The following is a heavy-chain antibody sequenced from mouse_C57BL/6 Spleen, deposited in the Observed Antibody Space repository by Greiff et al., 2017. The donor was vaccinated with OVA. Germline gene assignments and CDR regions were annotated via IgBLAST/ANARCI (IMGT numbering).Heavy chain of an antibody. J-gene: IGHJ1*03. V-gene: IGHV1-19*01. CDR3: ARKGDYGSRPSYWYFDV. CDR2: INPYNGGT. CDR1: GYTFTDYY. Sequence: EVQLQQSGPVLVKPGASVKMSCKASGYTFTDYYMNWVKQSHGKSLEWIGVINPYNGGTSYNQKFKGKATLTVDKSSSTAYMELNSLTSEDSAVYYGARKGDYGSRPSYWYFDVWGTGTTVTVSS. D-gene: IGHD1-1*01.